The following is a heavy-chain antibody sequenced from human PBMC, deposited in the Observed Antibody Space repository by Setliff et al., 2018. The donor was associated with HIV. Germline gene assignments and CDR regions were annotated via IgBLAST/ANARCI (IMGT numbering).Heavy chain of an antibody. V-gene: IGHV4-4*09. J-gene: IGHJ4*02. D-gene: IGHD6-19*01. CDR1: GGSISSYC. CDR3: MRSAGIAVAGLPGF. CDR2: IFASGSS. Sequence: SETLSLTCTVSGGSISSYCWNWIRQPPGKGLEWIGYIFASGSSLYNPSLQSRVSMSVDTSKNQFSLRLTSVTAADTAVYYCMRSAGIAVAGLPGFWGQGTLVTVSS.